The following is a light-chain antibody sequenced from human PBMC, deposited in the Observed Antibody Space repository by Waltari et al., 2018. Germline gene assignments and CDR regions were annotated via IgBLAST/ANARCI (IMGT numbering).Light chain of an antibody. Sequence: QSALTQPASVSGSPDQSSTIPCTGTSSDGGGYNYVSCYQQHPGKAPKLIIYDVSNRPSGVSNRFSGSKSGNTASLTISGLQAEDEADYYCSSYISSSTLELFGGGTSLTVL. CDR3: SSYISSSTLEL. V-gene: IGLV2-14*03. CDR1: SSDGGGYNY. J-gene: IGLJ2*01. CDR2: DVS.